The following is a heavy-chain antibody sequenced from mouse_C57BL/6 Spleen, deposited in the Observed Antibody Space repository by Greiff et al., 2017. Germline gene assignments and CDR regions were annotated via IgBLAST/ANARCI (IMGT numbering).Heavy chain of an antibody. Sequence: EVKLVESGGGLVKPGGSLKLSCAASGFTFSDYGMHWVRQAPEKGLEWVAYISSGSSTIYYADTVKGRFTISRDNAKNTLFLQMTSLRSEDTAMYYCARRRSSGPPLDDWGQGTSVTVSS. D-gene: IGHD3-2*02. CDR1: GFTFSDYG. V-gene: IGHV5-17*01. J-gene: IGHJ4*01. CDR3: ARRRSSGPPLDD. CDR2: ISSGSSTI.